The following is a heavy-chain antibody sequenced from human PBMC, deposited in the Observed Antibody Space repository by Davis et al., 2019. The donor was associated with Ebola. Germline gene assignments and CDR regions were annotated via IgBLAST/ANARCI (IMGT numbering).Heavy chain of an antibody. CDR1: GGTFGSYA. Sequence: ASVKVSCKASGGTFGSYAISWVRQAPGQGLEWMGWISAYNGNTNYAQKFQGRVTMTRDTSTSTVYLELSSLRSEDTAVYYCARDPGYCSSTSCYDMDVWGKGTTVTVSS. J-gene: IGHJ6*03. CDR2: ISAYNGNT. CDR3: ARDPGYCSSTSCYDMDV. V-gene: IGHV1-18*01. D-gene: IGHD2-2*01.